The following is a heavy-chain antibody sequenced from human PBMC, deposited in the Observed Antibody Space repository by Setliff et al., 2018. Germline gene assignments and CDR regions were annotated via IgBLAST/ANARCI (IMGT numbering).Heavy chain of an antibody. CDR1: GGSVNSGYDN. CDR2: INTSGST. Sequence: SETLSLTCTVSGGSVNSGYDNWTWIRQPAGKGLEWIGRINTSGSTKYNPSLKSRVTMSVDTSKNQFSLKLSAVTAADTAVYYCARDVGGEGYFDSWGQGTLVTVSS. CDR3: ARDVGGEGYFDS. D-gene: IGHD3-10*01. J-gene: IGHJ4*02. V-gene: IGHV4-61*02.